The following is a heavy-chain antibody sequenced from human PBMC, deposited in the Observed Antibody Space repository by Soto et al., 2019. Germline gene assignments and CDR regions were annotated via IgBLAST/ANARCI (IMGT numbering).Heavy chain of an antibody. CDR3: ARSPRSSPYFDY. Sequence: GESLKISCQSSGYTFSNFWIGWVRQLPGKGLEWMGIIYPGDHETRYSPSFHGKVTISADRSINTAYLQWNSLETSDTAFYFCARSPRSSPYFDYWGQGALVTVSS. CDR2: IYPGDHET. V-gene: IGHV5-51*01. CDR1: GYTFSNFW. J-gene: IGHJ4*02. D-gene: IGHD6-13*01.